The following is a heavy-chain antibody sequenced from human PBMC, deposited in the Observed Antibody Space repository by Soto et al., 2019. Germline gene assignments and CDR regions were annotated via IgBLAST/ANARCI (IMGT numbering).Heavy chain of an antibody. J-gene: IGHJ4*02. CDR3: AKYNAITTPNFDY. CDR1: GFTVSGYA. CDR2: ITGSGDKT. Sequence: GGSLRLSCAASGFTVSGYAMTWVRQAPGKGLEWVSSITGSGDKTYYADSVKGRFAISRDNSKNTLYLQMNSLRAEDMAVYYCAKYNAITTPNFDYWGQRTLVPASS. V-gene: IGHV3-23*01. D-gene: IGHD2-8*01.